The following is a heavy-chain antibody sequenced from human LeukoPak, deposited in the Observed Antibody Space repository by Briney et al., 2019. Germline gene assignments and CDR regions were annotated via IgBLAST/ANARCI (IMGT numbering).Heavy chain of an antibody. CDR2: ISAYNANT. CDR1: GYMFTRYG. J-gene: IGHJ4*02. D-gene: IGHD3-22*01. Sequence: GASVKVSCKASGYMFTRYGISWVRQAPGQGLEWMGWISAYNANTNYAQKFQGRVTMTTDTSTSTAYMELRSLRSDDTAMYYCARLDYYDSSGYLFDYWGQGTLVTVSS. CDR3: ARLDYYDSSGYLFDY. V-gene: IGHV1-18*01.